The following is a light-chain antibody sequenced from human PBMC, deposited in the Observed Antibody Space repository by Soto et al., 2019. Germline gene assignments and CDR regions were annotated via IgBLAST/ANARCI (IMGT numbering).Light chain of an antibody. CDR1: QSVSSSY. J-gene: IGKJ4*01. Sequence: EIVLTQSPGTLSLSPGERATLSCRASQSVSSSYLAWYQQKPGQAPRLLIYGASRRATGIPDRFSGSGSGTDFTLTISRLEPEDFAAYYCQQYGRLPLTFGGGTKVEIK. CDR2: GAS. V-gene: IGKV3-20*01. CDR3: QQYGRLPLT.